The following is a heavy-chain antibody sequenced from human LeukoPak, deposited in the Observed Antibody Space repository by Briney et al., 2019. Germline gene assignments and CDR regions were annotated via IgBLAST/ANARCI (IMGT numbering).Heavy chain of an antibody. Sequence: PGGSLRLSCAASGFTFSRYTMNWVRQAPGKGLEWVLSITNSGTYIYYADSVKGRFTISRDNAKNSLYLQMYSLRAEDTAVYYCASVDLHATGAWVDYWGQGTLVTVSS. CDR2: ITNSGTYI. CDR3: ASVDLHATGAWVDY. J-gene: IGHJ4*02. V-gene: IGHV3-21*01. CDR1: GFTFSRYT. D-gene: IGHD5-12*01.